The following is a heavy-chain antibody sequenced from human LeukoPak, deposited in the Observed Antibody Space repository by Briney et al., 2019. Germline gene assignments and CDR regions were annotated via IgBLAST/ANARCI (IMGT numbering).Heavy chain of an antibody. J-gene: IGHJ6*03. V-gene: IGHV3-23*01. D-gene: IGHD2-15*01. CDR3: AKDRRELVVAVAYYYYMDV. Sequence: QAGGSLRLSCAASGFTFSSHGMSWVRQAPGKGLEWVSAISGSGGSTYYADSVKGRFTISRDNSKNTLYLQMNSLRAEDTAVYYCAKDRRELVVAVAYYYYMDVWGKGTTVTVSS. CDR1: GFTFSSHG. CDR2: ISGSGGST.